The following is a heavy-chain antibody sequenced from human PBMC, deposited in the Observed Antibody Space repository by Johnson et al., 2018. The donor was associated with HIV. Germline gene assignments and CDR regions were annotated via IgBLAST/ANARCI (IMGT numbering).Heavy chain of an antibody. J-gene: IGHJ3*02. CDR3: ASFAAAGDAFDI. CDR1: GFTFSSYG. CDR2: IRYDGSNK. V-gene: IGHV3-30*02. Sequence: QMMLVESGGGVVQPGGSLRLSCAASGFTFSSYGMHWVRQAPGKGLEWVAFIRYDGSNKYYADSVKGRFTISRDNSKNTLYLQMNSLSAEDTAVYYCASFAAAGDAFDIWGQGTMVTVSS. D-gene: IGHD6-13*01.